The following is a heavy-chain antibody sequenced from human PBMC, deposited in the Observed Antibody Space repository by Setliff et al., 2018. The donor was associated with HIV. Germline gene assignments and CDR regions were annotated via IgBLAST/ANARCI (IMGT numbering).Heavy chain of an antibody. D-gene: IGHD2-15*01. CDR3: ARGVGIGGNWFDP. CDR2: MYYTGIT. CDR1: GYSVSSGYY. J-gene: IGHJ5*02. V-gene: IGHV4-38-2*01. Sequence: LSLTCAVSGYSVSSGYYWAWIRQAPGKGLQWIGQMYYTGITDYNPSLSSRVTISQDKSRNQFSLKLTSVTATDTAIYYCARGVGIGGNWFDPWGQGIMVTVSS.